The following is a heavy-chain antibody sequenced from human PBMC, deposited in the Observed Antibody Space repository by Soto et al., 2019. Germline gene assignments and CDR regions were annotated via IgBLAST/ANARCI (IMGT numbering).Heavy chain of an antibody. CDR1: GFTFSSYW. CDR3: ARDGQLVINYFDY. D-gene: IGHD6-13*01. CDR2: IKQDGSEK. J-gene: IGHJ4*02. V-gene: IGHV3-7*01. Sequence: GGSLRLSCAASGFTFSSYWMSWVRQAPGKGLEWVANIKQDGSEKYYVDSVKGRFTISRDNAKNSLYLQMNSLRAEDTAVYYCARDGQLVINYFDYWGQGTLVTVAS.